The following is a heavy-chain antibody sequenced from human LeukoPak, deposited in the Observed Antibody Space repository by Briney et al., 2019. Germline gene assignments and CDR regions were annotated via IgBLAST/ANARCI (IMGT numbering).Heavy chain of an antibody. J-gene: IGHJ4*02. Sequence: GGSLRLSCAASGFTFSSYAMHWVRQAPGKGLEWVAVISYDGSNKYYADSVKGRFTISRDNAKNSLYLQMNSLRAEDTAVYYCATLRGYYRYFDYWGQGTLVTVSS. V-gene: IGHV3-30-3*01. CDR3: ATLRGYYRYFDY. D-gene: IGHD3-3*01. CDR2: ISYDGSNK. CDR1: GFTFSSYA.